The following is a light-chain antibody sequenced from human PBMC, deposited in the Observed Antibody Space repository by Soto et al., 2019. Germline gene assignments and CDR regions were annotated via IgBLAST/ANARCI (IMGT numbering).Light chain of an antibody. CDR1: SSNIGAGYD. CDR3: QSYDASLSAYV. V-gene: IGLV1-40*01. CDR2: SNS. J-gene: IGLJ1*01. Sequence: QPVLTQPPSVSGAPGQRVTISCTGSSSNIGAGYDVHWYQQVPGTAPKLLIYSNSNRPSGVPDRFSGSKSGTSASVAITGLQAEDEADYYFQSYDASLSAYVFGTGTKLTVL.